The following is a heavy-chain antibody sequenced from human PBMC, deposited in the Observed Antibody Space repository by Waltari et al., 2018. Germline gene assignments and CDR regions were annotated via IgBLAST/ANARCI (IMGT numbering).Heavy chain of an antibody. CDR2: ISGSADAS. Sequence: EVYLLESGGALVQPGQSLRLSCAASRFTFRDYAMTWVRQAPGKGLEWVLTISGSADASYYADSVKGHFAISRDNSKNTLYLQMNSLRVEDTAKYDCAKPAGYAYGYGAFHMWGQGTTVTVSS. V-gene: IGHV3-23*01. CDR1: RFTFRDYA. D-gene: IGHD5-18*01. CDR3: AKPAGYAYGYGAFHM. J-gene: IGHJ3*02.